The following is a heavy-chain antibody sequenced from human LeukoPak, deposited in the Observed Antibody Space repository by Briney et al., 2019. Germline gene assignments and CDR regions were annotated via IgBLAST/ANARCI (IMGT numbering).Heavy chain of an antibody. V-gene: IGHV3-7*01. Sequence: GGSLRLSCAASGFTFSSYWMSWVRQAPGKGLEWVAYMNQDGAKKSYVDSVKGRFTVSRDNAKSSLSLQMNSLRAEDTAVYHCTRGTNNDYWGQGTLVTVSS. CDR1: GFTFSSYW. J-gene: IGHJ4*02. CDR3: TRGTNNDY. CDR2: MNQDGAKK.